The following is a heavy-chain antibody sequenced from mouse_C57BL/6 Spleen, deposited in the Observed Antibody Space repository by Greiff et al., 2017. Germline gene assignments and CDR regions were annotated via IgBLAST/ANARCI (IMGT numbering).Heavy chain of an antibody. CDR1: GFNIKDYY. V-gene: IGHV14-2*01. CDR2: IDPEDGET. J-gene: IGHJ3*01. D-gene: IGHD6-5*01. Sequence: VQLQQSGAELVKPGASVKLSCTASGFNIKDYYMHWVKQRTEQGLEWIGRIDPEDGETKYDPKFQGKATITADTSSNTAYLQLSSLTAEDTAVYYCARMQGFAYWGQGTLVTVSA. CDR3: ARMQGFAY.